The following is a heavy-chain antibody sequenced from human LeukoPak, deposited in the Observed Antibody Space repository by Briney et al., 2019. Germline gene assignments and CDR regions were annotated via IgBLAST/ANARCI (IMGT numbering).Heavy chain of an antibody. V-gene: IGHV3-7*01. CDR1: GFTFRSYW. J-gene: IGHJ4*02. CDR3: ARDGNGLIILTDS. CDR2: INQDEGKK. Sequence: AGGSLRLSCAAAGFTFRSYWMSWVRQAPGERLEWVANINQDEGKKYYLDSVKGRFTISRDNTKNSLYLQMIGLRAEDTAVYYCARDGNGLIILTDSWGQGTLLTVSS. D-gene: IGHD3-16*01.